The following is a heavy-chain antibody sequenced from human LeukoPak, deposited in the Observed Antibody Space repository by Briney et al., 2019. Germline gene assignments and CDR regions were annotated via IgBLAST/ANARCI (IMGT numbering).Heavy chain of an antibody. CDR2: MNPNSGGT. CDR1: GYTFTDYY. V-gene: IGHV1-2*02. J-gene: IGHJ4*02. CDR3: AINKEGKSLDY. Sequence: ASVKVSCKASGYTFTDYYIHWVRQAPGQGLEWMAWMNPNSGGTSYAQKFQGRVTMTRDTSISTAYMALSTLRFDDTAVYFVAINKEGKSLDYWGQGTLVTVSS.